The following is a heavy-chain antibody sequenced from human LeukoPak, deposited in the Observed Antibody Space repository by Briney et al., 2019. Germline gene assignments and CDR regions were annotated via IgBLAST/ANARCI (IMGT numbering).Heavy chain of an antibody. CDR1: GFTVSSNY. J-gene: IGHJ4*02. Sequence: GGSLRLSCAASGFTVSSNYMSWVRQAPGKGLEWVANINEYGSEKHYVDSVKGRFTISRDNAKNSLDLQMNSLRTEDTAVYYCARENAWSRDCWGQGTLVTVPS. CDR2: INEYGSEK. D-gene: IGHD2-15*01. CDR3: ARENAWSRDC. V-gene: IGHV3-7*01.